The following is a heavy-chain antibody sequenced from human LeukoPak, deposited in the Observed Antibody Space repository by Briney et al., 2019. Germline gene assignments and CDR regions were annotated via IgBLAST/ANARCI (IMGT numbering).Heavy chain of an antibody. D-gene: IGHD4-17*01. CDR2: IYPGDSDT. V-gene: IGHV5-51*01. CDR3: ARSVTTGIFAYYYGMDV. Sequence: GESLQISCNGSGSSFTSYWIGWVRQLPGKGLEWMGIIYPGDSDTRYSPSFQGQVTISADKSISTAYLQWSSLKASDTAMYHCARSVTTGIFAYYYGMDVWGQGTTVTVSS. CDR1: GSSFTSYW. J-gene: IGHJ6*02.